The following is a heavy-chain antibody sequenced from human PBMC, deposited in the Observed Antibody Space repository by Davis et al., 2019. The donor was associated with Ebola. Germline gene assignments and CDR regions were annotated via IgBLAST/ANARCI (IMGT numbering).Heavy chain of an antibody. J-gene: IGHJ6*03. Sequence: SVKVSCKASGGTFSSYAISWVRQAPGQGLEWMGGIIPIFGTANYAQKFQGRVTITADESTSTAYMELSSLRSEDTAVYYCASALGRRGYYRFWGYMDVWGKGTTVTVSS. CDR1: GGTFSSYA. D-gene: IGHD3-3*01. V-gene: IGHV1-69*13. CDR3: ASALGRRGYYRFWGYMDV. CDR2: IIPIFGTA.